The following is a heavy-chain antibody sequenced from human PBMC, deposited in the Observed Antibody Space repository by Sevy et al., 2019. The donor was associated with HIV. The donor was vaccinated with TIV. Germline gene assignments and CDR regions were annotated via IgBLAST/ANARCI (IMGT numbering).Heavy chain of an antibody. Sequence: GESLKISCGASGITLSPYWMHWVRQAPGKGLVWVSRINSDGSSTSYADSVKGRFTSSRENGKNTLYLQLKSLRVEDTAVYFCSRGLYYYDMRGHQEPADHWGQGVLVTVSS. CDR2: INSDGSST. J-gene: IGHJ4*02. V-gene: IGHV3-74*01. CDR1: GITLSPYW. CDR3: SRGLYYYDMRGHQEPADH. D-gene: IGHD3-22*01.